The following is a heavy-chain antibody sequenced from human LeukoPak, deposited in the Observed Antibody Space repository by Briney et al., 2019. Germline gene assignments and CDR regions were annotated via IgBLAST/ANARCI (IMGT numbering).Heavy chain of an antibody. Sequence: GASVKVSCKASGCTFTSYGISWVRQAPGQGLEWMGWISAYNGNTNYAQKLQGRVTMTTDTSTSTAYMELRSLRSDDTAVYYCAAGRESHYYDSSGYSGYWGQGTLVTVSS. D-gene: IGHD3-22*01. CDR3: AAGRESHYYDSSGYSGY. CDR2: ISAYNGNT. V-gene: IGHV1-18*01. J-gene: IGHJ4*02. CDR1: GCTFTSYG.